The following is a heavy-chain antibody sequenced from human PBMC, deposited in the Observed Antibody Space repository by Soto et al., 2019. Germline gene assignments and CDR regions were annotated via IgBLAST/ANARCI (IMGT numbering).Heavy chain of an antibody. V-gene: IGHV4-34*01. CDR2: INHSRST. D-gene: IGHD7-27*01. Sequence: QVKLQQWGAGLLKPSETLSLTCAVYGGSFSGYYWSWIRQPPGKGLEWIGEINHSRSTNYNPSLKSRVTISVDTSKNQFSLKLSSVTAADTAVYYCARGWGRIFDYWGQGTLVTVSS. J-gene: IGHJ4*02. CDR1: GGSFSGYY. CDR3: ARGWGRIFDY.